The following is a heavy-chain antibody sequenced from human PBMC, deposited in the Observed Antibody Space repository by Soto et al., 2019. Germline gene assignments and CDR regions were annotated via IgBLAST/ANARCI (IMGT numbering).Heavy chain of an antibody. CDR3: ARSGYEFWSGYYTGGYYFDY. Sequence: SETRSLTCTVSGGSLSSYFWSWMRQPPGEGLGWIGYIYYSVSTNYNPSLKSRVTISVDTSKNQFSLKLSSVTAADTAVYYCARSGYEFWSGYYTGGYYFDYWGQGTLVTVSS. J-gene: IGHJ4*02. CDR2: IYYSVST. D-gene: IGHD3-3*01. V-gene: IGHV4-59*01. CDR1: GGSLSSYF.